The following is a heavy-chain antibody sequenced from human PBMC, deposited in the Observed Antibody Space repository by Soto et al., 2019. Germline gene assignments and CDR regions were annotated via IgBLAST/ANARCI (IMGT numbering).Heavy chain of an antibody. J-gene: IGHJ6*02. CDR1: GFTFSDYY. CDR2: ISSSSSYT. Sequence: QVQLVESGGGLVKPGGSLRLSCAASGFTFSDYYMSWIRQAPGKGLEWVSYISSSSSYTNYADSVKGRFTISRDNAKNSLYLQMNSQRAEDTAVYYCARWKVDGYNDYYYYGMDVWGQGTTVTVSS. CDR3: ARWKVDGYNDYYYYGMDV. D-gene: IGHD5-12*01. V-gene: IGHV3-11*05.